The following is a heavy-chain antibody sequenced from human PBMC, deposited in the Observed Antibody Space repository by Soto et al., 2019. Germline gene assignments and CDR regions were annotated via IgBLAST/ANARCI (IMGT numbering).Heavy chain of an antibody. D-gene: IGHD2-2*01. CDR2: IHPAGQPI. Sequence: EVQLVESGGGLVQPGGSLRLSCVASGFTFSSSEMYWVRQAPGKGLEWVSYIHPAGQPIFFADSVKGRFTISRDNAKKSVYLQMNSRRAEDTAVYYCARRGSTWGQGTMVTVSS. V-gene: IGHV3-48*03. CDR1: GFTFSSSE. J-gene: IGHJ3*01. CDR3: ARRGST.